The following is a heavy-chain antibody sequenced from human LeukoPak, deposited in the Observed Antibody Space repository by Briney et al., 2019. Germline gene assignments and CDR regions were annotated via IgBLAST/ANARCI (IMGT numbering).Heavy chain of an antibody. J-gene: IGHJ4*02. CDR3: ARSRGSGTYIKNPLGH. D-gene: IGHD3-10*01. CDR2: LTGSGGRT. Sequence: PGGSLRLSCAASGFTFSSYAMTWVRQVPGKGLEWVAALTGSGGRTDYADSVKGRFTISRDNSKNILYLHMSSLRAEDTAVYFCARSRGSGTYIKNPLGHWGQGALVAVSS. CDR1: GFTFSSYA. V-gene: IGHV3-23*01.